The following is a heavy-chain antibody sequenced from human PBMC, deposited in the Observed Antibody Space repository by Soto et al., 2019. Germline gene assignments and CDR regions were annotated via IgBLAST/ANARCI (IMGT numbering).Heavy chain of an antibody. CDR3: ARGSLDGSGSAARYYFDY. Sequence: QVQLVQSGAEVKKPGSSVKVSCKASGGTFSSYTISWVRQAPGQGLEWMGRIIPILGIANYAQKFQGRVTITADKSTSTAYMELSRLRSEDTAVYYCARGSLDGSGSAARYYFDYWGQGTLVTVSS. CDR1: GGTFSSYT. D-gene: IGHD3-10*01. CDR2: IIPILGIA. J-gene: IGHJ4*02. V-gene: IGHV1-69*02.